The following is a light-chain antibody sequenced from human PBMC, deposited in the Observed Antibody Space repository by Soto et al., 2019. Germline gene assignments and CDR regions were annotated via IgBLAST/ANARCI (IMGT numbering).Light chain of an antibody. CDR1: QTIRAY. CDR3: QQTFSILPWT. V-gene: IGKV1-39*01. CDR2: AAS. Sequence: DIQLTQSPSSLTASVGDRVTITCRASQTIRAYSNWYQQKPGMAPQLLIYAASSVQSGVPSRFSGSGSGTDFTLTISSLQPEDFATYYCQQTFSILPWTFGPGTKVE. J-gene: IGKJ1*01.